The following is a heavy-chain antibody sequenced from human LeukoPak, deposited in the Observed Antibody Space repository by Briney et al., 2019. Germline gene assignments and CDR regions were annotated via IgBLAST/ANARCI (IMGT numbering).Heavy chain of an antibody. CDR1: GGSISSSSYY. CDR3: ARDRDGGNRWYYYYMDV. CDR2: ISSSGSTI. V-gene: IGHV3-11*04. D-gene: IGHD4-23*01. Sequence: LSLTCTVSGGSISSSSYYWGWIRQAPGKGLEWVSYISSSGSTIYYADSVKGRFTISRDNAKNSLYLQMNSLRAEDTAVYYCARDRDGGNRWYYYYMDVWGKGTTVTVSS. J-gene: IGHJ6*03.